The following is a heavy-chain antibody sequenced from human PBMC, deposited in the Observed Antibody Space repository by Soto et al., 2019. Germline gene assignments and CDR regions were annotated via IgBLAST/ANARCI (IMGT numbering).Heavy chain of an antibody. CDR1: GFTFSRYW. V-gene: IGHV3-74*01. J-gene: IGHJ6*01. CDR3: AXXXXXXXXXXXXXMDV. CDR2: IDSGGSTT. Sequence: EVQLVESGGGLVQPGGSLRLSCAASGFTFSRYWMHWVRQAPGKGLVWLSRIDSGGSTTYYADSVKGRFTISRDNDKDTVYLQMNSLRAEDTAVXXXAXXXXXXXXXXXXXMDVXXQGTTVTVSS.